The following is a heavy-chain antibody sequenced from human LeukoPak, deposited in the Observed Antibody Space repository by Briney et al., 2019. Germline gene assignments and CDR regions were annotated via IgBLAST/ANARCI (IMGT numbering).Heavy chain of an antibody. CDR1: GFTFNNYA. D-gene: IGHD2-2*01. V-gene: IGHV3-23*01. CDR3: ARDMHEYYFDY. CDR2: TNTGGGT. J-gene: IGHJ4*02. Sequence: GGSLRLSCAASGFTFNNYAMTWVRQAPGKRLEWVSTTNTGGGTYYADSVKGRFTMSRDNSRNTLFLQMNTLRAEDTAVYFCARDMHEYYFDYWGQGTLVTVSS.